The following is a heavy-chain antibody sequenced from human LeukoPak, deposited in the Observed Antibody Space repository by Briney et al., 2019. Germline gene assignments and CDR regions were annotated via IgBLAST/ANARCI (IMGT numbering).Heavy chain of an antibody. J-gene: IGHJ4*02. D-gene: IGHD3-10*01. CDR2: INHSGST. CDR3: ARVRIYGSGTYYHDY. V-gene: IGHV4-34*01. Sequence: SETLSLTCAVYGGSFSGYYWSWIRQPPGKGLEWIGEINHSGSTNYNPSLKSRVTISVDTSKNQFSLNLSSVTAADTAVYYCARVRIYGSGTYYHDYWGQGTLVTVSS. CDR1: GGSFSGYY.